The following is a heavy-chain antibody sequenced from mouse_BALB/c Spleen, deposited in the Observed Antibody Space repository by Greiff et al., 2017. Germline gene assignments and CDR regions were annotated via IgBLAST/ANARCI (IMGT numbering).Heavy chain of an antibody. V-gene: IGHV1S81*02. D-gene: IGHD2-4*01. J-gene: IGHJ2*01. CDR2: INPSNGGT. CDR3: TRGAMIKGDY. CDR1: GYTFTSYY. Sequence: QVQLQQPGAELVKPGASVKLSCKASGYTFTSYYMYWVKQRPGQGLEWIGGINPSNGGTNFNEKFKSKATLTVDKSSSTAYMQLSSLTSEDSAVYYCTRGAMIKGDYWGQGTTLTVSS.